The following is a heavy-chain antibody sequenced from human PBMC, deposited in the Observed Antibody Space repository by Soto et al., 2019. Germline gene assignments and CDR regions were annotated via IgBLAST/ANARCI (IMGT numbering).Heavy chain of an antibody. CDR1: GFTFGDYA. V-gene: IGHV3-49*03. CDR3: TRFVRGVIYGMDV. CDR2: IRSKAYGGTT. J-gene: IGHJ6*02. D-gene: IGHD3-10*01. Sequence: GGSLRLSCTASGFTFGDYAMSWFRQAPGKGLEWVGFIRSKAYGGTTEYAASVKGRFTISRDDSKSIAYLQMNSLKTEDTAVYYCTRFVRGVIYGMDVWGQGTTVTVSS.